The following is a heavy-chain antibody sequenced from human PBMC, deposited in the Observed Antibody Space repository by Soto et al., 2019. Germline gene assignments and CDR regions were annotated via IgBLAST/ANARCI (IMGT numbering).Heavy chain of an antibody. V-gene: IGHV3-23*01. J-gene: IGHJ5*02. Sequence: GGSLRLSCAASGFSFSSYAISWVRQAPGKGLEWISSISGSGFKKYYADSVRGRFTISRDNSKSTVYLELNNLSAEDTAVYHCAKNQGVELVPLATVDWFDPWGQGSVVTVSS. D-gene: IGHD1-26*01. CDR3: AKNQGVELVPLATVDWFDP. CDR1: GFSFSSYA. CDR2: ISGSGFKK.